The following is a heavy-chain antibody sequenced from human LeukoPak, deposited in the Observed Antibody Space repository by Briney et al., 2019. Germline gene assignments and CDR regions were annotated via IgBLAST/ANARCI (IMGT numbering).Heavy chain of an antibody. CDR3: ARGLSRKRWFDI. CDR2: IYYSGST. Sequence: PSETLSLTCTVSGGSISSSSYYWGWIRQPPGKGLEWIGSIYYSGSTNYNPSLKSRVTISVDTSKNQFSLKLSSVTAADTAVYYCARGLSRKRWFDIWGQGTMVTVSS. J-gene: IGHJ3*02. CDR1: GGSISSSSYY. D-gene: IGHD2/OR15-2a*01. V-gene: IGHV4-39*07.